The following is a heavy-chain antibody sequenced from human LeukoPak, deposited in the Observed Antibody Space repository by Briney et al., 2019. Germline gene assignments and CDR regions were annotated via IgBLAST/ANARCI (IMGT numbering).Heavy chain of an antibody. D-gene: IGHD6-19*01. CDR3: ARGRGAYSSGWSWFDP. Sequence: GGSLRLSCAASGFTFSSYSMNWVRQAPGKGLEWVSSISSSSSYIYYADSVKGRFTISRDNAKNSLYLQMNSLRAEDTAVYYCARGRGAYSSGWSWFDPWGQGALVTVSS. CDR1: GFTFSSYS. CDR2: ISSSSSYI. J-gene: IGHJ5*02. V-gene: IGHV3-21*01.